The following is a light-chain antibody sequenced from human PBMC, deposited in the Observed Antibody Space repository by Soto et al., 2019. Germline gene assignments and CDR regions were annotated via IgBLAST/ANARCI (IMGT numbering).Light chain of an antibody. CDR2: DVT. V-gene: IGLV2-14*03. J-gene: IGLJ1*01. CDR3: CSYTSSSTYV. Sequence: QSALTQPASVSGSPGQSITISCTGTSSDVGGYNYVSWYQHHPGKAPKLIIYDVTNRPSGVSNPFSGSKSGNTASLTISGLQAEDEADYYCCSYTSSSTYVFGIGTKVTVL. CDR1: SSDVGGYNY.